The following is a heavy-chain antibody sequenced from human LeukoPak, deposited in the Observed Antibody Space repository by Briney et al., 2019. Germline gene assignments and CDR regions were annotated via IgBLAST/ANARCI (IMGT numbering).Heavy chain of an antibody. Sequence: ASVKVPCKASENTFTNYYMHWVRQAPGQGLEWLGIINPNGDRTNYAQTFQGRVTMTRDTSTTTVYMELSSLRSEDTAVYYCARDMSTRVTPISYAFDVWGQGTMVTVSS. J-gene: IGHJ3*01. CDR2: INPNGDRT. CDR1: ENTFTNYY. CDR3: ARDMSTRVTPISYAFDV. V-gene: IGHV1-46*01. D-gene: IGHD4-23*01.